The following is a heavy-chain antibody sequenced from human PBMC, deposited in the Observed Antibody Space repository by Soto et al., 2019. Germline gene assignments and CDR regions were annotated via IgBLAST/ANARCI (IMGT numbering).Heavy chain of an antibody. Sequence: GVSLKISCKGSGYSFTSYWIGWVRQMPGKGLECMGIIYPGDSDTRYSPSFQGQVTISADKSISTAYLQINSLKTEDTAVYYGAKICGMDVWGQGTMVTVSS. V-gene: IGHV5-51*01. CDR3: AKICGMDV. CDR1: GYSFTSYW. J-gene: IGHJ6*02. CDR2: IYPGDSDT.